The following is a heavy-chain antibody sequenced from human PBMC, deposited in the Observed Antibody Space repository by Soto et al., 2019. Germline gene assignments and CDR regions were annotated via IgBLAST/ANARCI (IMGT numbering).Heavy chain of an antibody. Sequence: GGSLRLSCAASGFTFSSYSMNWVRQAPGKGLEWVSSISSSSSYIYYADSVKGRFTISRDNAKNSLYLQMNSLRAEDTAVYYCARHDYGDYAPHSCDYWGQGTLVTVSS. CDR1: GFTFSSYS. CDR2: ISSSSSYI. D-gene: IGHD4-17*01. J-gene: IGHJ4*02. V-gene: IGHV3-21*01. CDR3: ARHDYGDYAPHSCDY.